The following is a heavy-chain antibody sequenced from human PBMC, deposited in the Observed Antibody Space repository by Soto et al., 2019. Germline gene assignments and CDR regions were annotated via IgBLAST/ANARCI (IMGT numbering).Heavy chain of an antibody. CDR3: ARGDCSSTSCKFDP. D-gene: IGHD2-2*01. CDR2: IYYSGST. Sequence: SETLSLTCTVSGGSISSGGYYWSWIRQHPGKGLEWIGYIYYSGSTYYNPSLKSRVTISVDTSKNQFSLKLSSVTAADTAVYYCARGDCSSTSCKFDPWGQGIPVTVSS. J-gene: IGHJ5*02. V-gene: IGHV4-31*03. CDR1: GGSISSGGYY.